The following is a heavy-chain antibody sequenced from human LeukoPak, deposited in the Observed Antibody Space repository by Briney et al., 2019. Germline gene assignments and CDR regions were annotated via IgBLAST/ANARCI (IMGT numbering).Heavy chain of an antibody. CDR1: GFTFSSYS. D-gene: IGHD4-17*01. CDR3: ARTVEGDYVIDY. Sequence: GGSLRLSCAASGFTFSSYSMNWVRQAPGKGLEWVSSTSSSSSYIYYADSVKGRFTISRDNAKNSLYLQMNSLRAEDTAVYYCARTVEGDYVIDYWGQGTLVTVSS. V-gene: IGHV3-21*01. CDR2: TSSSSSYI. J-gene: IGHJ4*02.